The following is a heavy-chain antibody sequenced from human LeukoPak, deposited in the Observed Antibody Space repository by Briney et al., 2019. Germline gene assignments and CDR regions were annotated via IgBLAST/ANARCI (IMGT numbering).Heavy chain of an antibody. CDR1: GGDFSNYA. J-gene: IGHJ4*02. CDR2: VIPIFHTS. D-gene: IGHD3-10*01. V-gene: IGHV1-69*01. CDR3: AKMSGSYFVRIDY. Sequence: ASVEVSCKVSGGDFSNYAFSWVRQAPGQGLEWMGGVIPIFHTSYYSQKFQGRVTITADESTSTVYMDLSSLRSEDTALYYCAKMSGSYFVRIDYWGQGTLVTVSS.